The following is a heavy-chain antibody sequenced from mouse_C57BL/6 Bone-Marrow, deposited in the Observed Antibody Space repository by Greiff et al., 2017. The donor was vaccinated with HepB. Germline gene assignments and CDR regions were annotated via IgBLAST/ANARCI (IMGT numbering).Heavy chain of an antibody. J-gene: IGHJ3*01. CDR1: GFTFSDFY. CDR3: ARDAALAWFAY. V-gene: IGHV7-1*01. Sequence: EVQVVESGGGLVQSGRSLRLSCATSGFTFSDFYMEWVRQAPGKGLEWIAASRNKANDYTTEYSASVKGRFIVSRDTSQSILYLQMNALRAEDTAIYYCARDAALAWFAYWGQGTLVTVSA. CDR2: SRNKANDYTT.